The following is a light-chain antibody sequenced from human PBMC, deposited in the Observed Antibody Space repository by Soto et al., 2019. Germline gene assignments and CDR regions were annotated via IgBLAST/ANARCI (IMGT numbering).Light chain of an antibody. CDR3: QQYDNWPIT. V-gene: IGKV3-15*01. J-gene: IGKJ3*01. Sequence: EIVLTQSPGTLSLSPGQRATLSCRASQSVISSYLAWYQQKPGQAPRLLIYGASTRATGIPARFSGSGSGTEFTLTISSLQSEDFAVYYCQQYDNWPITFGPGTKVDIK. CDR1: QSVISSY. CDR2: GAS.